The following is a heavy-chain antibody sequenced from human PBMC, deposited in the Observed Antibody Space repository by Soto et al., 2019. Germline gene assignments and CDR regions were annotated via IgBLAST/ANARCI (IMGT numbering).Heavy chain of an antibody. Sequence: QVQLVQSGAEVKKPGASVKVSCKASGYTFTSYGISWVRQAPGQGLEWMGWISAYNGNTNYAQKLQGRVTMTTDTSTRTAYMELRSLRSDDTAVYYCARDRTIAHRTGSSGIIINYWGQGTLVTVSS. V-gene: IGHV1-18*01. CDR2: ISAYNGNT. D-gene: IGHD1-26*01. J-gene: IGHJ4*02. CDR3: ARDRTIAHRTGSSGIIINY. CDR1: GYTFTSYG.